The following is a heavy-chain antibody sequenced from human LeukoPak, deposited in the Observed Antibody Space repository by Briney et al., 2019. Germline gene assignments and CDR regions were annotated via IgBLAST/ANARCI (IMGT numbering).Heavy chain of an antibody. CDR1: GYTFIGYY. CDR3: ARAQSTYFYGPGTYYNVDF. CDR2: IDPPSGGT. J-gene: IGHJ4*02. V-gene: IGHV1-2*02. Sequence: ASVKVSCKASGYTFIGYYIHWVRQAPGQGLEWMGWIDPPSGGTNFAQKFQGRVTMTRDTSINTVYMEVRRLRSDDTAVYYCARAQSTYFYGPGTYYNVDFWGQGTLVTVSS. D-gene: IGHD3-10*01.